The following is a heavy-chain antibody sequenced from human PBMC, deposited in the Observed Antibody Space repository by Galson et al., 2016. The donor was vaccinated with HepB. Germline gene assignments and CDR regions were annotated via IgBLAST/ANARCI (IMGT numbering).Heavy chain of an antibody. CDR2: ISTRRTT. CDR1: GFVFSNFA. D-gene: IGHD1-1*01. J-gene: IGHJ4*02. V-gene: IGHV3-23*01. CDR3: AKERLVRRIFDH. Sequence: SLRLSCAASGFVFSNFALSWVRQAPGKGLEWVASISTRRTTHYSDSVQGRFTISRDNSNNTLYPQMNGLRAEDTAVYYCAKERLVRRIFDHWGQGTLLTVSS.